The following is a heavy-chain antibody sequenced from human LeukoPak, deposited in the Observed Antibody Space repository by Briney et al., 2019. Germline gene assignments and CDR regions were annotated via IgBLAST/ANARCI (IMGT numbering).Heavy chain of an antibody. CDR1: GFTFSSYA. D-gene: IGHD6-13*01. CDR3: AKDHSFGSSRNAECFQH. Sequence: GGSLRLSCAASGFTFSSYAMSWVRQAPGKGLEWVSAISGSGGSTYYADSVKGRFTISRDNSKNTLYLQMNSLRAEGTAVYYCAKDHSFGSSRNAECFQHWGQGTLVTVSS. CDR2: ISGSGGST. V-gene: IGHV3-23*01. J-gene: IGHJ1*01.